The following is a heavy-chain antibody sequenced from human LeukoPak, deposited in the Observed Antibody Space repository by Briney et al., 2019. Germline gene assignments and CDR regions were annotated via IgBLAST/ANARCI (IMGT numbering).Heavy chain of an antibody. Sequence: PSETLSLTCDVYGGSFSGYYWSWIRQPPGKGLDWIGEIKHSGRTNYNPSLKSRVTISVDTSKNQFSLKLSSVTAADTAVYYCARGKDSSGYYDGLGYWGQGTLVTVSS. D-gene: IGHD3-22*01. J-gene: IGHJ4*02. CDR2: IKHSGRT. CDR3: ARGKDSSGYYDGLGY. V-gene: IGHV4-34*01. CDR1: GGSFSGYY.